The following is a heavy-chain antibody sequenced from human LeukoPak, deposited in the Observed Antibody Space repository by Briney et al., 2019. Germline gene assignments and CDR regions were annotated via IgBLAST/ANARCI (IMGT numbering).Heavy chain of an antibody. CDR1: GFTFSSYW. V-gene: IGHV3-74*01. J-gene: IGHJ4*02. Sequence: PGGSLRLSCAASGFTFSSYWMHWVRQAPGKGLVWVSRINSDGSSTSYADSVKGRFTISRDNAKNTLYLQMNSLRAEDTAVYYCARVLYYYDSSGYYPQFDYWGQGTLVTVSS. CDR2: INSDGSST. D-gene: IGHD3-22*01. CDR3: ARVLYYYDSSGYYPQFDY.